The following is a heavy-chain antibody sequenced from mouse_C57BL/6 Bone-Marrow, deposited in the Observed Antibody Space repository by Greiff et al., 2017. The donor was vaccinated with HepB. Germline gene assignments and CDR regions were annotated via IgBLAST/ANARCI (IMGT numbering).Heavy chain of an antibody. D-gene: IGHD1-1*01. CDR1: GFSLTSYG. CDR2: IWRGGST. CDR3: AKERVITTVVATWYFDV. Sequence: QVQLKESGPGLVQPSQSLSITCTVSGFSLTSYGVHWVRQSPGKGLEWLGVIWRGGSTDYNAAFMSRLSITKDNSKSQVFFKMNSLQADDTAIYYCAKERVITTVVATWYFDVWGTGTTVTVSS. J-gene: IGHJ1*03. V-gene: IGHV2-5*01.